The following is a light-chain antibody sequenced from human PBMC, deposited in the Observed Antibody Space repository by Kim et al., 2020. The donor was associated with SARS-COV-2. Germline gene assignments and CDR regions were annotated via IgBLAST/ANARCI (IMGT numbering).Light chain of an antibody. J-gene: IGKJ1*01. V-gene: IGKV3-15*01. Sequence: VSPGESATRSCRASQSIGTKLAWYQQKPGQAPRLVIYHASSRTTDIPARFSGSGSGTEFTLTISSLQSEDFAVYYCQQCNNWPLTFGQGTKVDIK. CDR3: QQCNNWPLT. CDR2: HAS. CDR1: QSIGTK.